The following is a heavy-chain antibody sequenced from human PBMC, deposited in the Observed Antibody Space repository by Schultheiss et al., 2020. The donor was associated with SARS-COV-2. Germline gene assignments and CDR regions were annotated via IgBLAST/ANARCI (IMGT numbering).Heavy chain of an antibody. D-gene: IGHD3-3*01. CDR3: ARDVATYYDFWSGYYMGNWFDP. V-gene: IGHV1-18*01. Sequence: ASVKVSCKASGYTFTSYGISWVRQAPGQGLEWMGWISAYNGNTNYAQKLQGRVTMTTDTSTSTAYMELRSLRSDDTAVYYCARDVATYYDFWSGYYMGNWFDPWGQGTLVTVSS. CDR1: GYTFTSYG. J-gene: IGHJ5*02. CDR2: ISAYNGNT.